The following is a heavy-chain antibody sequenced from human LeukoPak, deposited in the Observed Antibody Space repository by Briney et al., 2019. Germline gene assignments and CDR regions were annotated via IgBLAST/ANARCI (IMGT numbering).Heavy chain of an antibody. D-gene: IGHD3-10*01. CDR3: ARGPRRFGFDP. CDR1: GGSISSSNW. J-gene: IGHJ5*02. CDR2: IYHSGST. V-gene: IGHV4-4*02. Sequence: SGTLSLTCAVSGGSISSSNWWSWVRQPPGKGLEWIGEIYHSGSTNYNPSLKSRVTISVDTSKNQFSLKLSSVTAADTAVYYCARGPRRFGFDPWGQGTLVTVSS.